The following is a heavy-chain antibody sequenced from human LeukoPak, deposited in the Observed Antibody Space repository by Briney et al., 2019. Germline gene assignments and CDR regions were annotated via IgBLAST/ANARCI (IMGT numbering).Heavy chain of an antibody. D-gene: IGHD6-6*01. CDR1: GGTFSSYA. Sequence: SVKVSCKASGGTFSSYAISWVRQAPGQGLEWMGGIIPIFGTANYAQKFQGRVTTTTDESTSTAYMELSSLRSEDTAVYYCARDEGGIAARPGYYYYMDVWGKGTTVTVSS. CDR3: ARDEGGIAARPGYYYYMDV. J-gene: IGHJ6*03. CDR2: IIPIFGTA. V-gene: IGHV1-69*05.